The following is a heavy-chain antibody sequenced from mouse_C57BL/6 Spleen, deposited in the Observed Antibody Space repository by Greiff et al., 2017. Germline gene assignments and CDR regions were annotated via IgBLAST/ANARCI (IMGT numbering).Heavy chain of an antibody. Sequence: EVQLQQSGPGMVKPSQSLSLTCTVTGYSITSGYDWHWIRHFPGNKLEWMGYISYSGSTNYNPSLKSRISITHDTSKNHFFLKLNSVTTEDTATYYCARSPLYYDYDPYFDYWGQGTTLTVSS. CDR3: ARSPLYYDYDPYFDY. D-gene: IGHD2-4*01. CDR1: GYSITSGYD. J-gene: IGHJ2*01. V-gene: IGHV3-1*01. CDR2: ISYSGST.